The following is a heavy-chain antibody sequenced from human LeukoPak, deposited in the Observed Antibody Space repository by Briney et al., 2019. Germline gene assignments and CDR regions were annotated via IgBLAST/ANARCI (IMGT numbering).Heavy chain of an antibody. CDR2: ISSTNTYI. D-gene: IGHD3-22*01. CDR1: GFTFTTHS. V-gene: IGHV3-21*01. J-gene: IGHJ4*02. Sequence: GGSLRLSCAASGFTFTTHSFNWLRQAPGKGLEWVASISSTNTYIKYADSVKGRFTISRDNTKNSVFLQMNSLTGEDTAVYYCARGYYDSSGYSFDYWGQGTLVTVSS. CDR3: ARGYYDSSGYSFDY.